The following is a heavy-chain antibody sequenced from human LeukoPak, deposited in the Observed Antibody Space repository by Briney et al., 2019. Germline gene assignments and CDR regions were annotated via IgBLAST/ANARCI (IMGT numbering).Heavy chain of an antibody. CDR3: AKGRSGDGSLSGVASFDY. D-gene: IGHD2-8*01. V-gene: IGHV4-38-2*01. CDR1: GYFISGGYY. CDR2: IYHTGTT. J-gene: IGHJ4*02. Sequence: SETLSLTCVVSGYFISGGYYWGWIRQPPGQGPEWIGSIYHTGTTYYNPSLKSRVTISVDTSKNQFSLRLNSVTAADTAVYCCAKGRSGDGSLSGVASFDYWGQGTLVTVSS.